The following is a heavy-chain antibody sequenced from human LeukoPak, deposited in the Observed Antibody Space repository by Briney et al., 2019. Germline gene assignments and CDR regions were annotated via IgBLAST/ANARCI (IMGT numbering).Heavy chain of an antibody. V-gene: IGHV3-33*01. J-gene: IGHJ4*02. CDR1: GFTFRNAG. D-gene: IGHD3-9*01. CDR3: ARLAEGFDWLSYFDY. CDR2: IWYDGSQK. Sequence: GGSLRLSCAVSGFTFRNAGMHWVRQAPGKGLEWVAVIWYDGSQKYYADSVKGRFTISRDNSRNMLYLHMNSLRAEDTAVYFCARLAEGFDWLSYFDYWGQGTLVTVSS.